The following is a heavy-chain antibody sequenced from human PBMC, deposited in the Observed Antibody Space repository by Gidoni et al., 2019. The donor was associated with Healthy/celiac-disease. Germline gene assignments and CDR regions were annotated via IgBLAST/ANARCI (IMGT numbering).Heavy chain of an antibody. D-gene: IGHD4-17*01. Sequence: EVQLVQSGAAVNTPEASLKIYCKGSGYSFTSYWIGWLRQMPGKGLEWMGIIYPGDSDTRYSPSFQGQVTISADKSISTAYLQWSSLKASDTAMYYCARAPTGNTADDDAFDIWGQGTMVTVSS. V-gene: IGHV5-51*01. CDR2: IYPGDSDT. J-gene: IGHJ3*02. CDR1: GYSFTSYW. CDR3: ARAPTGNTADDDAFDI.